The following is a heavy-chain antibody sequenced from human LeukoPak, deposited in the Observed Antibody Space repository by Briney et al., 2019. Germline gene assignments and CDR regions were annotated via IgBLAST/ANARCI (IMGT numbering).Heavy chain of an antibody. CDR1: GGSISSYH. J-gene: IGHJ6*03. CDR3: ARGSKEVPAAIMPYYYYYYMDV. Sequence: SETLSLTCTVSGGSISSYHWSWIRQPPGKGLEWIGYIYYSGSTNYNPSLKSRVTISVDTSKNQFSLKLSSVTAADTAVYYCARGSKEVPAAIMPYYYYYYMDVWGKGTTVTVSS. V-gene: IGHV4-59*01. D-gene: IGHD2-2*02. CDR2: IYYSGST.